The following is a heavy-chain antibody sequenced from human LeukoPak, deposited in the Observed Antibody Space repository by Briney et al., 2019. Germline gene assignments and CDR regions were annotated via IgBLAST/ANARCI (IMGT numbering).Heavy chain of an antibody. Sequence: GESLKISCKGSGYSFTKYWIGWVRQMPGRGLEWMGIIYPSDSTTYYTTSFKGQVTISVDKSIDTAYLQWGSLKASDSAIYYCARRARYGSRHVDSWGQGTLVTVSS. J-gene: IGHJ4*02. CDR3: ARRARYGSRHVDS. CDR1: GYSFTKYW. D-gene: IGHD4-23*01. V-gene: IGHV5-51*01. CDR2: IYPSDSTT.